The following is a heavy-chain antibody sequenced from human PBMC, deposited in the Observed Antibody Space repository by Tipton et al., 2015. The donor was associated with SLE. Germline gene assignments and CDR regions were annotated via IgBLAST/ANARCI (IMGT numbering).Heavy chain of an antibody. CDR2: ISGYDGNT. J-gene: IGHJ6*02. CDR1: GYTFTAYG. CDR3: ARRRVGYHGSGRDDYAMDV. D-gene: IGHD3-10*01. Sequence: QLVQSGAEVKKPGASVKVSCKASGYTFTAYGITWVRQAPGQGLEWMGWISGYDGNTFYAQRFQDRVTMTTDPSTSTAYMELRSPTSDDTGVYYCARRRVGYHGSGRDDYAMDVWGQGTTVTVTS. V-gene: IGHV1-18*01.